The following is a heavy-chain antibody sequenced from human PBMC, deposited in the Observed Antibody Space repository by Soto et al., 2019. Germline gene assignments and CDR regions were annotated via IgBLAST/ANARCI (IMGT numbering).Heavy chain of an antibody. V-gene: IGHV3-64*04. Sequence: PGGSLRLSCSASGFTFSNYAMHWVRQAPGKGLEYVSAISSNGGSTNYADSVKGRFTIFRDNSKNTLYLQMNSLRAEDTAAYYWASTRGRYYYYGMDVWGPGTTVTVSS. CDR3: ASTRGRYYYYGMDV. CDR2: ISSNGGST. J-gene: IGHJ6*02. D-gene: IGHD2-2*01. CDR1: GFTFSNYA.